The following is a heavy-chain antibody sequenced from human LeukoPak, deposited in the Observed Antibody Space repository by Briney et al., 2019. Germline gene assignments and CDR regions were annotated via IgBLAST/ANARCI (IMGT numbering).Heavy chain of an antibody. CDR2: ISGSGGST. D-gene: IGHD2-21*01. J-gene: IGHJ4*02. V-gene: IGHV3-23*01. CDR3: AKFLPTHIVVANYYFDY. CDR1: GFTFSSYA. Sequence: GGSLRLSCAASGFTFSSYAMSSVRQAPGKGLEWVSAISGSGGSTYYADSVKGRFTISRDNSKNTLYLQMNSLRAEDTAVYYCAKFLPTHIVVANYYFDYWGQGTLVTVSS.